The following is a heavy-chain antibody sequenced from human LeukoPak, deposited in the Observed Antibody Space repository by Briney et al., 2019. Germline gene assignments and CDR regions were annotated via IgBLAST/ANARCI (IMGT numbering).Heavy chain of an antibody. J-gene: IGHJ6*03. CDR3: ARVLAYCGGDCYYYYYYYMDV. V-gene: IGHV1-18*01. Sequence: ASVKVSCKASGYTFTSYGISWVRRAPGQGLEWMGWISAYNGNTNYAQKLHGRVTMTTDTSTSTAYMELRSLRSDDTAVYYCARVLAYCGGDCYYYYYYYMDVWGKGTTVTDSS. D-gene: IGHD2-21*02. CDR1: GYTFTSYG. CDR2: ISAYNGNT.